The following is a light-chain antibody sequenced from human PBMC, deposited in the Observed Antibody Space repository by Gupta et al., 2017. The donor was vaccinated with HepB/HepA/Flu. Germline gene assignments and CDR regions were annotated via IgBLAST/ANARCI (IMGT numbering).Light chain of an antibody. Sequence: IVLTQSPLSLPVTPGEPASISCRSSQSLLHSNGYNYLDWYLQKPGQSPQLLIYLGSNRASGVPDRFSGSGSGTDLTLKISRVEAEDVGVYYCMQALQTPYTFGQGTKLEIK. CDR2: LGS. CDR1: QSLLHSNGYNY. CDR3: MQALQTPYT. J-gene: IGKJ2*01. V-gene: IGKV2-28*01.